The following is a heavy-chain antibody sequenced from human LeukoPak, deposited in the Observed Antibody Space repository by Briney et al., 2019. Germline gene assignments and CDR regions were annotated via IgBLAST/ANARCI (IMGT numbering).Heavy chain of an antibody. CDR1: GDSVSSNSAA. CDR3: ARGVLLCFGESNYFDY. V-gene: IGHV6-1*01. CDR2: TYYRSKWYN. Sequence: SQTLSLTCAISGDSVSSNSAAWNWITQSPSRGLEWLGRTYYRSKWYNDYAVSVKSRITINPDTSKNQFSLQLNSVTPEDTAVYYCARGVLLCFGESNYFDYWGQGTLVTVSS. J-gene: IGHJ4*02. D-gene: IGHD3-10*01.